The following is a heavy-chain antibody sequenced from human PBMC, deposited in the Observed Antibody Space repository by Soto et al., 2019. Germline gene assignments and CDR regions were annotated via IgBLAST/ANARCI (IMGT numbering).Heavy chain of an antibody. CDR3: TKGPGRYCSGGSCYSDY. V-gene: IGHV3-23*01. D-gene: IGHD2-15*01. J-gene: IGHJ4*02. CDR1: GFTFSSYA. CDR2: ISGSGGST. Sequence: PGGSLRLSCAASGFTFSSYAMNWVRQAPGKGLEWVSGISGSGGSTYYADSVKGRFTISRDNSKNTLYLQMNSLRAEDTAIYYCTKGPGRYCSGGSCYSDYWGQGTLVTVSS.